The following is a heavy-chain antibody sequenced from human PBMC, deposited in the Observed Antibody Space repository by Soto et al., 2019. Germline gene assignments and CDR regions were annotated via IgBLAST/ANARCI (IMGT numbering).Heavy chain of an antibody. CDR2: IPHNESP. J-gene: IGHJ4*02. D-gene: IGHD3-10*01. CDR3: ARVGRGRDS. CDR1: GGSVSSGSYN. V-gene: IGHV4-61*01. Sequence: SATLSLTCIVSGGSVSSGSYNWPWIRQPPGKGLEWIVFIPHNESPDYNPYLQSRVVISIDRGQNQFSLKMTSVTAVDAAVYFCARVGRGRDSRGQGTLVTVS.